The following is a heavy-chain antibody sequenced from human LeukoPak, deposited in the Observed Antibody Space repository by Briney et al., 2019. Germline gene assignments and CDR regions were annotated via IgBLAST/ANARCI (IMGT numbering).Heavy chain of an antibody. D-gene: IGHD2-15*01. CDR1: GGSVSSVSYY. Sequence: SETLSLTCTVSGGSVSSVSYYWSWIRQPPGKGLEWIGYIYYSGSTNYNPSLKSRVTISVDTSENQFSLKLSSVTAADTAVHYCARALCSGGSCYSGPPFDYWGQGTLVTVSS. J-gene: IGHJ4*02. CDR3: ARALCSGGSCYSGPPFDY. CDR2: IYYSGST. V-gene: IGHV4-61*01.